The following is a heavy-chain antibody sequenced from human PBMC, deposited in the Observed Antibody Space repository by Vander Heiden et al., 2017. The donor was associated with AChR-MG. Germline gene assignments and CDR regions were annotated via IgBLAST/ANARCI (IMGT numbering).Heavy chain of an antibody. J-gene: IGHJ6*02. CDR2: ISYDGSNK. D-gene: IGHD3-3*01. CDR3: AKGFGDYDFWSGSYYYYGMDV. CDR1: GFTFSSYG. V-gene: IGHV3-30*18. Sequence: QVQLVESGGGVVQPGRSLRLSCAASGFTFSSYGMHSVRQAPGKGLEWVAVISYDGSNKYYADSVKGRFTISRDNSKNTLYLQMNSLRAEDTAVYYCAKGFGDYDFWSGSYYYYGMDVWGQGTTVTVSS.